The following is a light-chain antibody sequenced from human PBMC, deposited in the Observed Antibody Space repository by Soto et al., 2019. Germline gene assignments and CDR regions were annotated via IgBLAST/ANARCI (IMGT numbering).Light chain of an antibody. V-gene: IGKV3D-20*01. CDR1: QSVSSSY. CDR3: QQYGSSPIT. J-gene: IGKJ5*01. Sequence: EIVLTQSPATLSLSPGERATLSCGARQSVSSSYLAWYQQKPGLAPRLLIYDASSRATGIPDRFSGSGSGTDFTLTISRLEHEDFAVYYCQQYGSSPITFGQGTRLEIK. CDR2: DAS.